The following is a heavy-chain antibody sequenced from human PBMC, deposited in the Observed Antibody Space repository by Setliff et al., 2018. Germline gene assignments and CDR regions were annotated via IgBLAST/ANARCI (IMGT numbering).Heavy chain of an antibody. CDR3: ARHKSNGSGSYPSLYMDV. CDR2: IYYSGST. J-gene: IGHJ6*03. D-gene: IGHD3-10*01. Sequence: PSETLSLTCGVSGGSISSGNYYWGLIRQPPGKGLEWVATIYYSGSTYSNPSLKSRLIISVDAPDNQFSVKLSSVTAADTAVYYCARHKSNGSGSYPSLYMDVWGKGTMVTVSS. CDR1: GGSISSGNYY. V-gene: IGHV4-39*01.